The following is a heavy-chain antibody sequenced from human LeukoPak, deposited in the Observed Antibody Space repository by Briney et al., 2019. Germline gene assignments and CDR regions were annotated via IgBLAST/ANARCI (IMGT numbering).Heavy chain of an antibody. CDR3: ARISGSYFDY. CDR2: VTGSIHYSGST. V-gene: IGHV4-59*01. CDR1: GGSISNYY. Sequence: PSETLSLTCTVSGGSISNYYWNWIRQPPGKGLEWIGYVTGSIHYSGSTSYNPSLKSRVTISVDTSKNQFSLKLSSVTAADTAVYYCARISGSYFDYWGQGTLVTVSS. D-gene: IGHD1-26*01. J-gene: IGHJ4*02.